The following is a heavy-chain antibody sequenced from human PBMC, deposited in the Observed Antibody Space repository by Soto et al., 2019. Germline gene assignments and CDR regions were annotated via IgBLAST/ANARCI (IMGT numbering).Heavy chain of an antibody. J-gene: IGHJ4*02. CDR2: LSDDGVSK. CDR1: GFTFSNYG. V-gene: IGHV3-30*03. D-gene: IGHD3-10*01. CDR3: ARAYYFGSGTSYTLYY. Sequence: PGGSRRLSCAASGFTFSNYGMHWVRQAPGKGLEWEAVLSDDGVSKYYADSVQGRFTISRDNSESVVVLQMNSLRPDETALYFCARAYYFGSGTSYTLYYWGQGTKVTVSS.